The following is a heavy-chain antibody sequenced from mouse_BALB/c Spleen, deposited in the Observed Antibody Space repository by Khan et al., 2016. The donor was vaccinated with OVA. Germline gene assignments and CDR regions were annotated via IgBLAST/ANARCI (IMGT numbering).Heavy chain of an antibody. CDR2: INPSTGYT. CDR3: TRRGLYGLFAF. Sequence: QVQLKQSGAELAKPGASVKMSCTASGYTFTTYWIHWVKQRPGQGLEWIGYINPSTGYTEYNQKFKDKATLTTDKSSSAAYMQLSSLTSEDSADYYCTRRGLYGLFAFWGQGTLVTVSA. V-gene: IGHV1-7*01. CDR1: GYTFTTYW. J-gene: IGHJ3*01. D-gene: IGHD1-1*02.